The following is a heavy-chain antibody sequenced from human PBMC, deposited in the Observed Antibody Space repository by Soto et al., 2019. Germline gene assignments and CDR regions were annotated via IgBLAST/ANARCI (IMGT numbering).Heavy chain of an antibody. CDR3: ARGHYYDSGSSLPH. D-gene: IGHD3-10*01. V-gene: IGHV4-38-2*01. J-gene: IGHJ4*02. Sequence: SETLSLTCAVSGYSISSGYYWVWIRQPPGKGLEWIWSIYHSGGTYYNPALKSRVTISVDTSKNQFSLKLNSVTAADTAMYYCARGHYYDSGSSLPHWGQGTPVTVSS. CDR1: GYSISSGYY. CDR2: IYHSGGT.